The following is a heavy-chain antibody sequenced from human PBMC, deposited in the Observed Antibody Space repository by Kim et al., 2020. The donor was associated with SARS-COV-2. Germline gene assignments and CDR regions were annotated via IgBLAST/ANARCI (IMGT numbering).Heavy chain of an antibody. D-gene: IGHD3-10*01. J-gene: IGHJ5*02. Sequence: SETLSLTCAVYGGSLSDYYWSWIRQPPGKGLEWIGQISHSGSTNYNPSLKSRVTISADTSKNEFSLKLSSVTAADTAGYYCASPRSKRFDPWGQGTLVTV. V-gene: IGHV4-34*01. CDR1: GGSLSDYY. CDR3: ASPRSKRFDP. CDR2: ISHSGST.